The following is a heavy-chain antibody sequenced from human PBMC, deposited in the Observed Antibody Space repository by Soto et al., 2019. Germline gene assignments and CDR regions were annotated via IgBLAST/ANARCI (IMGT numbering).Heavy chain of an antibody. Sequence: PSETLSLTCTFSDGSISSYYWSWIGQPPGKGLDWIGYIYYSGSNNYNPSLKSRVTISVDTSKNQFSLNLSSVTAADTAVYYCARGGSIAAPVGSYYYYYGMDVWGQGTTVTVSS. J-gene: IGHJ6*01. CDR2: IYYSGSN. D-gene: IGHD6-6*01. V-gene: IGHV4-59*01. CDR3: ARGGSIAAPVGSYYYYYGMDV. CDR1: DGSISSYY.